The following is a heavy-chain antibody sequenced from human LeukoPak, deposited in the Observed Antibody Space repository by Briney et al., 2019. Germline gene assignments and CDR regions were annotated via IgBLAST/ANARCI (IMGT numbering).Heavy chain of an antibody. CDR3: ARPLGASGYYYGMDV. D-gene: IGHD6-25*01. V-gene: IGHV4-31*03. J-gene: IGHJ6*02. CDR1: GGSISSGGYY. CDR2: INHSGST. Sequence: PSQTLSLTCTVSGGSISSGGYYWSWIRQHPGKGLEWIGEINHSGSTNYNPSLKSRVTISVDTSKNQFSLKLSSVTAADTAVYYCARPLGASGYYYGMDVWGQGTTVTVSS.